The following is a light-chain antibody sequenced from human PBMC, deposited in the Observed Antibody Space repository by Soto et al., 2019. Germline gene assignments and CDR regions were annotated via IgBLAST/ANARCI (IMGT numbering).Light chain of an antibody. Sequence: QSALTQPPSASGSPGQSVTISCTGTSSDVGAYNYVSWYQQHPGKAPKLMIYEVSKRPSGVPDRFSGSKSGNTASLTVSGLQAEDEADYYCCSYTVSGTYVFGTGTKVTVL. CDR1: SSDVGAYNY. J-gene: IGLJ1*01. CDR3: CSYTVSGTYV. CDR2: EVS. V-gene: IGLV2-8*01.